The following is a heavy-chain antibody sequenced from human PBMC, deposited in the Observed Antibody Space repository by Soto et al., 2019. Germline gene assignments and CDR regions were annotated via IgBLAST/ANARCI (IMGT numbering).Heavy chain of an antibody. CDR1: GDSSSTSTYS. J-gene: IGHJ5*02. CDR3: AGMPYTRGLRLHP. Sequence: SETLSLTCSFSGDSSSTSTYSWIWIRQPPGKALEWVGFIYRSGVTSYNPSLKSRVSISLDTSNNQCSLKLGSVTAADTAVYYWAGMPYTRGLRLHPSGTGTLVTVAS. D-gene: IGHD5-12*01. CDR2: IYRSGVT. V-gene: IGHV4-30-2*01.